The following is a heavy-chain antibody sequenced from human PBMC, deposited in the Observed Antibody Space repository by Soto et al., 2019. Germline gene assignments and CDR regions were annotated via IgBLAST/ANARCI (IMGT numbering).Heavy chain of an antibody. Sequence: ASVKVSCKASGYTFTSYGISWVLQAPGQGLEWMGWISAYNGNTNYAQKLQGRVTMTTDTSTSTAYMELRSLRSDDTAVYYCARGYCSGGSCYPYFDYWGQGTLVTVSS. CDR3: ARGYCSGGSCYPYFDY. D-gene: IGHD2-15*01. V-gene: IGHV1-18*01. CDR2: ISAYNGNT. CDR1: GYTFTSYG. J-gene: IGHJ4*02.